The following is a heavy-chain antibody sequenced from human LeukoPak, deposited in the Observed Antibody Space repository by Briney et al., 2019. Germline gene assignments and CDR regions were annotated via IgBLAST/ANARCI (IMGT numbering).Heavy chain of an antibody. CDR2: VSRSGKT. V-gene: IGHV4-4*09. J-gene: IGHJ3*01. CDR1: GGSITRYY. Sequence: SETLSLTCSVSGGSITRYYWSWIRQTPGKGLEWIGSVSRSGKTNFNSSLKSRVTISTDTSKTTLSLRLSSVTAADTAVYYCARSTTVRPEAFDFWGQGTMVTVSS. D-gene: IGHD4-17*01. CDR3: ARSTTVRPEAFDF.